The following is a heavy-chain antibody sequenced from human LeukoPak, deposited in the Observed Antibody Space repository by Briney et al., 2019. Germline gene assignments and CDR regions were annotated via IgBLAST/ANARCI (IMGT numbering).Heavy chain of an antibody. Sequence: SETLSLTCAVYGGSFSGYYWSWIRQPPGKGLEWIGEINHSGSTNYNPSLKSRVTISVDTSKNQFSLKLSSVTAADTAVYYCARARLGYYMDVWGKGTTVTVSS. J-gene: IGHJ6*03. D-gene: IGHD7-27*01. CDR3: ARARLGYYMDV. V-gene: IGHV4-34*01. CDR1: GGSFSGYY. CDR2: INHSGST.